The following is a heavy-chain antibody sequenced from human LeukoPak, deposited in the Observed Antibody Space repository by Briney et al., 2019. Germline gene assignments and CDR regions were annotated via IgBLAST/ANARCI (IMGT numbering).Heavy chain of an antibody. Sequence: ASVKVSCKASGYTFTSYDINWVRQATGQGLEWMGWLNPNSGYTGYAQKFQGRVTITRNTSISTAYMELSSLRSEDTAVYYCARLSAHAFDIWGQGTMVTVSS. CDR2: LNPNSGYT. J-gene: IGHJ3*02. V-gene: IGHV1-8*03. D-gene: IGHD3-16*02. CDR3: ARLSAHAFDI. CDR1: GYTFTSYD.